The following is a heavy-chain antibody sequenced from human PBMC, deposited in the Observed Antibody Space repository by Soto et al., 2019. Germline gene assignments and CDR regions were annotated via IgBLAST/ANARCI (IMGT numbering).Heavy chain of an antibody. Sequence: QITLKESGQSLVQPTQPLTLICSLPGFSINGGGVGVGWIRQPPGKAPEWLALLYWNDDKWFSPSLQFRLSVTKDSSKNPVVLTMTHMHPTDTDTYYCEKRRAYSNNLFFDKCGQGALVTVSS. V-gene: IGHV2-5*01. CDR1: GFSINGGGVG. D-gene: IGHD4-4*01. J-gene: IGHJ4*02. CDR2: LYWNDDK. CDR3: EKRRAYSNNLFFDK.